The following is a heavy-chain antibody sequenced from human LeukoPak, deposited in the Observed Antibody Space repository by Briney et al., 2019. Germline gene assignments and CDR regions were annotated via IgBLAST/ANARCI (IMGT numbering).Heavy chain of an antibody. CDR3: TTDLSGNLVRGVTYFDF. Sequence: PGGSLRLSCAASGFTFSNAWMSWVRQAPGKGLEWVGRIKSKTDGGTIDYAAPVKGRFTISRDDSKNTLYLQMNSLKTEDTAVYYCTTDLSGNLVRGVTYFDFWGQGTLVTVSS. J-gene: IGHJ4*02. V-gene: IGHV3-15*01. CDR1: GFTFSNAW. D-gene: IGHD3-10*01. CDR2: IKSKTDGGTI.